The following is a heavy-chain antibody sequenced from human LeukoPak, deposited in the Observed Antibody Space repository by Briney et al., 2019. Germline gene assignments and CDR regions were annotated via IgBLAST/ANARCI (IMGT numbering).Heavy chain of an antibody. CDR1: GFTFSSYS. D-gene: IGHD3-10*01. V-gene: IGHV3-21*01. J-gene: IGHJ3*02. CDR3: ARDFGPRFAFDI. CDR2: ISSGSSYI. Sequence: GGSLRLSCAASGFTFSSYSMNWVRQAPGKGLEWVSSISSGSSYIYDADSVKGRFTISRDNAKSSLYLQMNSLRAEDTAIYYCARDFGPRFAFDIWGQGTMVTVSS.